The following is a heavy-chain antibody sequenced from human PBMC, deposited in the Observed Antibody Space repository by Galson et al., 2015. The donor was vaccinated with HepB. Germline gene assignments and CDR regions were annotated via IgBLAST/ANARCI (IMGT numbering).Heavy chain of an antibody. CDR3: ARDGSSSWYADY. CDR2: IWYDGSNK. V-gene: IGHV3-33*01. J-gene: IGHJ4*02. D-gene: IGHD6-13*01. CDR1: GFTFSSYG. Sequence: SLRLSCAASGFTFSSYGMHWVRQAPGKGLKWVAVIWYDGSNKYYADSVKGRFTISRDNSKNTLYLQMNSLRAEDTAVYYCARDGSSSWYADYWGQGTLVTVSS.